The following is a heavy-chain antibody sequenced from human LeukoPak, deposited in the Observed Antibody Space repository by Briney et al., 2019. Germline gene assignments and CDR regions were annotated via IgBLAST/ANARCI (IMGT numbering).Heavy chain of an antibody. CDR1: GYTFTSYY. CDR3: ARGRYYYDSSGYTTFDY. CDR2: INPSGGST. Sequence: ASVKVSCKASGYTFTSYYMHWVRQAPGQGLEWMGIINPSGGSTSYAQKFQGRVTMTRDMSTSTVYMELSSLRSEDTAVYYCARGRYYYDSSGYTTFDYWGQGTLVTVSS. D-gene: IGHD3-22*01. J-gene: IGHJ4*02. V-gene: IGHV1-46*01.